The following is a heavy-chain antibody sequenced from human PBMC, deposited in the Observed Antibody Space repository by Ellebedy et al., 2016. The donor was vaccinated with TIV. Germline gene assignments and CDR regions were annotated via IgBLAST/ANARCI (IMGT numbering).Heavy chain of an antibody. CDR2: IIPIFGTA. V-gene: IGHV1-69*13. CDR3: ARDLVYYYGMDV. Sequence: SVKVSXKASRGTFSSYAISWVRQAPGQGLEWMGGIIPIFGTANYAQKFQGRVTITADESTSTAYMELSSLRSEDTAVYYCARDLVYYYGMDVWGQGTTVTVSS. CDR1: RGTFSSYA. J-gene: IGHJ6*02.